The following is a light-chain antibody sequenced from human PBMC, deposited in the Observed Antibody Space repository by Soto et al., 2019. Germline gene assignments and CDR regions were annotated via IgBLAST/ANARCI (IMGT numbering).Light chain of an antibody. CDR3: QQSFSSSWT. CDR2: GAS. CDR1: QSVNIN. J-gene: IGKJ1*01. Sequence: EIVMTQSPATLSVSPGERATLSCRASQSVNINLAWYQQKPGQAPRLLIFGASSRANGIPARFSGSGSGTEFTLTISSLQREDFAAYYCQQSFSSSWTFGQGTKVDIK. V-gene: IGKV3-15*01.